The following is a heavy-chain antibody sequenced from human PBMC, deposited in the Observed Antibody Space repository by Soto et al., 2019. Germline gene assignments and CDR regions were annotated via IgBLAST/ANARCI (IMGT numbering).Heavy chain of an antibody. V-gene: IGHV4-39*01. CDR3: ARRIGDPNAFDI. CDR2: IYYSGST. Sequence: SETLSLTCTVSGGSISSSSYYWGWIRQPPGKGLEWIGSIYYSGSTYYNPSLKSRVTISVDTPKNQFSLKLSSGTAADTAVYYCARRIGDPNAFDIWGQGTMVTVSS. CDR1: GGSISSSSYY. D-gene: IGHD3-10*01. J-gene: IGHJ3*02.